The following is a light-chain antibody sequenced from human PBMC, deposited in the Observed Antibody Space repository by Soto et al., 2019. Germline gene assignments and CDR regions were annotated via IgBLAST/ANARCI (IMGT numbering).Light chain of an antibody. Sequence: QSVLTQPPSVSGAPGQRVTISCTGSRSNIGAGYDVHWYQQRPGTAPKLLIYANINRPPGVPDRFSGSKSGTSASLAITGLQSEDEADYYRQSYDSSLSALFGTGTKLTVL. CDR2: ANI. V-gene: IGLV1-40*01. CDR1: RSNIGAGYD. CDR3: QSYDSSLSAL. J-gene: IGLJ1*01.